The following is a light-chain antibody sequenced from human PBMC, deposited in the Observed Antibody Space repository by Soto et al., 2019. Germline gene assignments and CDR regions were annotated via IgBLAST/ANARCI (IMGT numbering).Light chain of an antibody. Sequence: QSVLTQPASVSGSPGQSITISCTGASSDVGNYNYVSWYQQHPGKAPKLIIYDVSNRPSGVSNRFSGSKSGNTASLTISGLQAEDEADYYGSSYTSSRTLYVFGTGTKLTVL. CDR3: SSYTSSRTLYV. CDR1: SSDVGNYNY. CDR2: DVS. V-gene: IGLV2-14*01. J-gene: IGLJ1*01.